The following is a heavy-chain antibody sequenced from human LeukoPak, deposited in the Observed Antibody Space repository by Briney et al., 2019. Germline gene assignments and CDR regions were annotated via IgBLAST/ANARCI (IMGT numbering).Heavy chain of an antibody. CDR3: ARVRGPTVTTWYFDL. CDR2: ISPRSATI. D-gene: IGHD4-17*01. J-gene: IGHJ2*01. V-gene: IGHV3-48*01. Sequence: PGGSLRLSCGASGFTFSTHGMIWVRQAPGKGLEWVSYISPRSATIYYADSVKGRFTISGDDARNSLFLQMHSLRAGDTAVYYCARVRGPTVTTWYFDLWGRGTLVTVSS. CDR1: GFTFSTHG.